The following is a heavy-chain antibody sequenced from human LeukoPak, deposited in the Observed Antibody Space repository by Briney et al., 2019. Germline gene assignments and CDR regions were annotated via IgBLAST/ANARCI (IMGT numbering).Heavy chain of an antibody. J-gene: IGHJ4*02. Sequence: ASVKVSCKASGGTFSSYAISWVRQAPGQGLEWMGGIIPIFGTANYAQKFQGRVTITADESTSTAYMELSSLRSEDTAVYYCAREGVGYCSSTSCYEFDYWGQGTLVTVSS. D-gene: IGHD2-2*01. V-gene: IGHV1-69*13. CDR3: AREGVGYCSSTSCYEFDY. CDR2: IIPIFGTA. CDR1: GGTFSSYA.